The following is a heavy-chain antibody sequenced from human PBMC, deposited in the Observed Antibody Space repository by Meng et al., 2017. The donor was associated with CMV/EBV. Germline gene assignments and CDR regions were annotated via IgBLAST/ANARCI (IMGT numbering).Heavy chain of an antibody. V-gene: IGHV1-2*02. J-gene: IGHJ6*02. CDR3: AKDDTYYQDTSGFYSGYYYYALDV. CDR1: GYTFTAYY. CDR2: INPESGGT. D-gene: IGHD3-22*01. Sequence: ASVKVSCKASGYTFTAYYMHWVRQAPGQGLEWMGWINPESGGTHCAQRFQGRVSMTRDTSISTAYTELTSLRPDDTAVYFCAKDDTYYQDTSGFYSGYYYYALDVWGQGTTVTVSS.